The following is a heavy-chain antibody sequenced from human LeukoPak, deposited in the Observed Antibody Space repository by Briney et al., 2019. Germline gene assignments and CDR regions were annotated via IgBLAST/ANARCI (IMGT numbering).Heavy chain of an antibody. V-gene: IGHV3-66*01. Sequence: GGSLGLSCAASGFTVTSTYMNWVRQAPGKGLEWVSVIYSGGTTYYADSVKDRFTISRDSSKNTLYLQMNSLRADDTAVYYCARRWDFDYWGQGTLVTVSS. CDR2: IYSGGTT. CDR1: GFTVTSTY. J-gene: IGHJ4*02. CDR3: ARRWDFDY. D-gene: IGHD5-24*01.